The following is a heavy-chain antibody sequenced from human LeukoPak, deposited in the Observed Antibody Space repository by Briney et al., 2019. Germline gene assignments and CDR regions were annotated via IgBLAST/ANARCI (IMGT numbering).Heavy chain of an antibody. J-gene: IGHJ4*02. CDR2: ISGDGHTV. CDR3: ARDGSFTSGSYFDS. Sequence: GGSLRLSCAASGFPFSSYEMNWVRQGPGKGPEWVAYISGDGHTVFYGYSLKGRFTISRDNAKNSLYLQINNQRAEDTAIYYCARDGSFTSGSYFDSWGQGTLVTVSS. CDR1: GFPFSSYE. D-gene: IGHD6-19*01. V-gene: IGHV3-48*03.